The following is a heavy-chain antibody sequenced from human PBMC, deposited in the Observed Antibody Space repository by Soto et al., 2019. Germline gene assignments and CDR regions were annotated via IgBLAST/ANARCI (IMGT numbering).Heavy chain of an antibody. Sequence: QVQLVESGGGVVQPGRSLRLSCAASGFTFSSYGMHWVRQAPGKGLEWVAGIWYDGSNKYYAESVKGRFTISRDNPKNTLYLQMNRLRAEDTAVYYCARGQFDDSSGGFDYWGQGTLVTVSS. CDR3: ARGQFDDSSGGFDY. J-gene: IGHJ4*02. D-gene: IGHD3-22*01. CDR1: GFTFSSYG. CDR2: IWYDGSNK. V-gene: IGHV3-33*01.